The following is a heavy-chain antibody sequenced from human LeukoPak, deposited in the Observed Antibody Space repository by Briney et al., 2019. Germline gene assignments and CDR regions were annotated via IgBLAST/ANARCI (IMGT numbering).Heavy chain of an antibody. Sequence: ASVKVSCKASGYTFTSYDINWVRQATGQGLEWMGWMNPNSGNTGYAQKFQGRVAMTRNTSISTAYMELSSLRSEDTAVYYCARGSGSGWYEDYWGQGTLVTVSS. D-gene: IGHD6-19*01. J-gene: IGHJ4*02. CDR1: GYTFTSYD. CDR3: ARGSGSGWYEDY. CDR2: MNPNSGNT. V-gene: IGHV1-8*01.